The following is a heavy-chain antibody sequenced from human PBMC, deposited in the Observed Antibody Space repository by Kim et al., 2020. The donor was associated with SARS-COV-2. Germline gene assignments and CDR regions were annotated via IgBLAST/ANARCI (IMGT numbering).Heavy chain of an antibody. J-gene: IGHJ6*02. Sequence: GGSLRLSCVASGFTFSSYEMTWVRQAPGKGLEWVAYISSSGRTTYYADSVKGRFTISRDNAENSLYLQMNSLRAEDTAVFYCSRSLQYCTRASCSGYYYYYGMDIWGQGTTVTVSS. V-gene: IGHV3-48*03. CDR2: ISSSGRTT. D-gene: IGHD2-2*01. CDR1: GFTFSSYE. CDR3: SRSLQYCTRASCSGYYYYYGMDI.